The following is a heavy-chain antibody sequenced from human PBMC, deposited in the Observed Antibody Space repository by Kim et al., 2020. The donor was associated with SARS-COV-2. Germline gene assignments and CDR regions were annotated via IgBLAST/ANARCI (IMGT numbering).Heavy chain of an antibody. D-gene: IGHD2-15*01. J-gene: IGHJ6*02. CDR3: ARESSGGLFYYYYGMDV. V-gene: IGHV4-34*01. Sequence: SETLSLTCAVYGGSFSGYYWSWIRQPPGKGLQWIGEINHSGSTNYNPSLKSRVTISVDTSKNQFSLKLSSVTAADTAVYYCARESSGGLFYYYYGMDVWGQGTTVTVSS. CDR1: GGSFSGYY. CDR2: INHSGST.